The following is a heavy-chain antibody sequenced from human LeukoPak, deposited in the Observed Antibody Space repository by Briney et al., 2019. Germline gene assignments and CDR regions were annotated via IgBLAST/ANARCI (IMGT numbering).Heavy chain of an antibody. Sequence: ASVKVSCKASGYTFTSYGISWVRQAPGQGLEWMGWISAYNGNTNYAQKLQGRVTMTTDTSTSTAYRELRSLRSDDTAVYYCAVVVVAAPQFWFDPWGQGPLATVS. CDR3: AVVVVAAPQFWFDP. CDR2: ISAYNGNT. J-gene: IGHJ5*02. V-gene: IGHV1-18*01. D-gene: IGHD2-15*01. CDR1: GYTFTSYG.